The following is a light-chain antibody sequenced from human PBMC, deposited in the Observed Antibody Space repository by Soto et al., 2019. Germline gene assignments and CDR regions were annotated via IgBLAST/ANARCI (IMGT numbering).Light chain of an antibody. Sequence: QLVLTQSPSASASLGASVKLTCILSSGHSSYAIAWHQHQAEKGPRYLMKVHSDGSHSKGDGIPDRFSGSSSGAERYLTISSLQSEDEADYYCQTWGTGMRVFGGGTKLNVL. V-gene: IGLV4-69*01. CDR3: QTWGTGMRV. CDR1: SGHSSYA. CDR2: VHSDGSH. J-gene: IGLJ3*02.